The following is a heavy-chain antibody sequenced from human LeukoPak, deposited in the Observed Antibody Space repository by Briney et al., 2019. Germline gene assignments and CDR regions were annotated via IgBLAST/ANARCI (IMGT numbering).Heavy chain of an antibody. J-gene: IGHJ4*02. V-gene: IGHV3-11*04. CDR3: ATSSDFWGRFTIDH. D-gene: IGHD3-3*01. CDR2: IGNSGSTI. Sequence: PGGSLRLFCAASGFTFNDHYMSWVRQAPGKGPEWISYIGNSGSTIFYGDSVKGRFTISRDNTKKLVFLEMNSLQVEDTAVYFCATSSDFWGRFTIDHWGRGILVTVSS. CDR1: GFTFNDHY.